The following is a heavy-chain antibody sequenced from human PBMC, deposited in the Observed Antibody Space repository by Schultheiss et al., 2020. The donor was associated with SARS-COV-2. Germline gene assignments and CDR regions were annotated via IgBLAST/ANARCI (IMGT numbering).Heavy chain of an antibody. CDR3: ARDTTYYYYMDV. D-gene: IGHD1-1*01. V-gene: IGHV3-21*05. J-gene: IGHJ6*03. Sequence: GGSLRLSCAASGFTFSSYGMHWVRQAPGKGLEWVSYISSSSSYIYYADSVKGRFTISRDNAKNSLYLQMNSLRAEDTAVYYCARDTTYYYYMDVWGKGTTVTVSS. CDR2: ISSSSSYI. CDR1: GFTFSSYG.